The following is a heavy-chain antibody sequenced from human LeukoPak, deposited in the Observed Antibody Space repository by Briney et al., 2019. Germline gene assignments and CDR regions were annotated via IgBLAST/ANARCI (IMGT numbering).Heavy chain of an antibody. J-gene: IGHJ2*01. CDR3: ARGGPGTYFGSGSLDL. CDR2: IYHSGST. Sequence: SQTLSLTCTVSGGSISSGSYYWSWIRQPAGKGLEWIGSIYHSGSTYYNPSLKSRVTISVDTSKNQFSLKLNSVTAADTAVYYCARGGPGTYFGSGSLDLWGRGTLVTVSS. CDR1: GGSISSGSYY. V-gene: IGHV4-61*02. D-gene: IGHD3-10*01.